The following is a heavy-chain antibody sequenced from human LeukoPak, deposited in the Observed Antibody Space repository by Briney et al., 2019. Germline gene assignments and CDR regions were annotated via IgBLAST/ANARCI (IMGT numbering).Heavy chain of an antibody. V-gene: IGHV1-46*01. J-gene: IGHJ4*02. CDR2: INPSGGST. CDR3: ARDGSKWNFDY. D-gene: IGHD6-13*01. CDR1: GYTFTSYY. Sequence: ASVKVSCKASGYTFTSYYMHWVRQAPGQGLEWMGIINPSGGSTGYAQKFQGRVTMTRDTSTSTVYMELSSLTSEDTAVYYCARDGSKWNFDYWGQGTLVTVSS.